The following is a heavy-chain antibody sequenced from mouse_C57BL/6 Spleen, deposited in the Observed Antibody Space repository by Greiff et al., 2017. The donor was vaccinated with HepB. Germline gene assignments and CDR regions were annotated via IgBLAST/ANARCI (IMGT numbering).Heavy chain of an antibody. CDR3: ARGRVITTVGSYAMDC. Sequence: QVQLKESGPELVKPGASVKLSCKASGYTFTSYDINWVKQRPGQGLEWIGWIYPRDGSTKYNEKFKGKATLTVDTSSSTAYMELHSLTAEDSAVYFGARGRVITTVGSYAMDCWGQGTSVTVSS. D-gene: IGHD1-1*01. J-gene: IGHJ4*01. V-gene: IGHV1-85*01. CDR1: GYTFTSYD. CDR2: IYPRDGST.